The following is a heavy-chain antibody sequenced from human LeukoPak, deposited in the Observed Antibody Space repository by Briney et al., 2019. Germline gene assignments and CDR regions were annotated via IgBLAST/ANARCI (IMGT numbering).Heavy chain of an antibody. V-gene: IGHV4-30-4*07. CDR1: GGSISSGGYS. Sequence: SETLSLTCAVSGGSISSGGYSGSWIRQPPGKGLEWIGYIYYSGSTYYNPSLKSRVTISVDTSKNQCSLKLSSVTAADTAVYYCASYGDFWGWFDPWGQGTLVTVSS. CDR3: ASYGDFWGWFDP. CDR2: IYYSGST. D-gene: IGHD4-17*01. J-gene: IGHJ5*02.